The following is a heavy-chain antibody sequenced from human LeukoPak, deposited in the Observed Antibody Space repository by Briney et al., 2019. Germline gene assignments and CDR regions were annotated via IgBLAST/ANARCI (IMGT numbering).Heavy chain of an antibody. J-gene: IGHJ4*02. CDR3: ATRRSGNYFATFDY. V-gene: IGHV3-23*01. CDR2: VSGPGTTT. D-gene: IGHD3-22*01. Sequence: GGSLRLSCEASGFTFINYAMDWVRQAPEKGLEWVSTVSGPGTTTYYADSVKGRFTVSRDNSKNTVFLQMDSLRAEDTAVYYCATRRSGNYFATFDYWGQGILVTVSS. CDR1: GFTFINYA.